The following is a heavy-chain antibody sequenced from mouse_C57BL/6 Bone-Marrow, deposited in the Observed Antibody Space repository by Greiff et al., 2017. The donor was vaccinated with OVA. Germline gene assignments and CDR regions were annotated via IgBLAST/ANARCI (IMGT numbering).Heavy chain of an antibody. CDR2: IYPGGGYT. Sequence: VQLQQSGAELVRPGTSVKMSCKASGYTFTNYWIGWAKQRPGHGLEWIGDIYPGGGYTTYNEKFKGKATLTADKSSGTAYMQFSSLTSEYSAIYYWARTPSYYGSSLYLDYWGQGTTLTVSS. CDR3: ARTPSYYGSSLYLDY. CDR1: GYTFTNYW. J-gene: IGHJ2*01. V-gene: IGHV1-63*01. D-gene: IGHD1-1*01.